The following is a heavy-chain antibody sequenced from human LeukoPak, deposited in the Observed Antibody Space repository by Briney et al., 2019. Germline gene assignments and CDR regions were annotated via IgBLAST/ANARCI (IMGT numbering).Heavy chain of an antibody. Sequence: AGGSLRLSCAASGFTFSSYGMHWVRQAPGKGLEWVAFIRHEGSNKYYADSVKGRFTISRDNSKNTLYLQMNSLRPEDTAVYYCAKSTVLDFYYYYMDVWGKGTTVTISS. V-gene: IGHV3-30*02. CDR2: IRHEGSNK. D-gene: IGHD2-8*02. J-gene: IGHJ6*03. CDR1: GFTFSSYG. CDR3: AKSTVLDFYYYYMDV.